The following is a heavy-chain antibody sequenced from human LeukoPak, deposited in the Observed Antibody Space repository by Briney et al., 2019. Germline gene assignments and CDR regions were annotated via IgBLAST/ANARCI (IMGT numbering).Heavy chain of an antibody. D-gene: IGHD6-13*01. Sequence: GGSLRLSCAVSGFTFSTYFWMHWVRQAPGKGLVWVSRIRSDGGSSTYADSVKGRFTISRDNSKNTLYLQMNSLRAEDTAVYYCARDLAAAGTWFDPRGQGTLVTVSS. CDR1: GFTFSTYFW. CDR3: ARDLAAAGTWFDP. V-gene: IGHV3-74*01. CDR2: IRSDGGSS. J-gene: IGHJ5*02.